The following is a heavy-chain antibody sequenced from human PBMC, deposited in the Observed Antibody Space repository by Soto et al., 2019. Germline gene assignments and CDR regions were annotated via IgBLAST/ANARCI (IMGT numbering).Heavy chain of an antibody. CDR1: GFTFSSYG. D-gene: IGHD6-13*01. CDR2: IWYDGSNK. CDR3: ARAAAGQGPFDY. V-gene: IGHV3-33*01. J-gene: IGHJ4*02. Sequence: QVQLVESGGGVVQPGRSLRLSCAASGFTFSSYGMHWVHQAPGKGLEWVAVIWYDGSNKYYADSVKGRFTISRDNSKNTLYLQMNSLRAEDTAVYYCARAAAGQGPFDYWGQGTPATVSS.